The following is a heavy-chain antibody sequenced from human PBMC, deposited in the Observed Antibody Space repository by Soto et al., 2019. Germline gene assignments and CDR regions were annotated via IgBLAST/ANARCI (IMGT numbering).Heavy chain of an antibody. CDR3: AKDKGVFNWATSYFDY. CDR1: GFTFSKYA. Sequence: PWGSLRLSCAASGFTFSKYAMHWFRQAPGKGLEWVALTSYDGNNEYYTDSVKGRFTISRDNSKNTLFLQMNSPRPEDTAVYYCAKDKGVFNWATSYFDYWGQGALVTVSS. D-gene: IGHD1-1*01. J-gene: IGHJ4*02. CDR2: TSYDGNNE. V-gene: IGHV3-30*18.